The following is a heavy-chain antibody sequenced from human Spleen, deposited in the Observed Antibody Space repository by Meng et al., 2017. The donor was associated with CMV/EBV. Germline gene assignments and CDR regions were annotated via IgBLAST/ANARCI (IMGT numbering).Heavy chain of an antibody. J-gene: IGHJ5*02. CDR1: GGSISSYY. V-gene: IGHV4-59*12. D-gene: IGHD6-13*01. CDR2: IYYSGST. Sequence: SETLSLTCTVSGGSISSYYWSWIRQPPGKALEWIGYIYYSGSTRYSPSLKSRVTISVDTSKNQFSLQLSSVTAADTAVYYCARDRLAAAGLYNWFDPWGQGTLVTVSS. CDR3: ARDRLAAAGLYNWFDP.